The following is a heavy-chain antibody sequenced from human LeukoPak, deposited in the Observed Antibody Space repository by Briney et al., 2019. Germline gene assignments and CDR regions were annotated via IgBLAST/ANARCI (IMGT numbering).Heavy chain of an antibody. V-gene: IGHV3-33*01. CDR2: IWYDGSNK. J-gene: IGHJ6*02. Sequence: GGSLRLSCAASGFTFSSYGMHWVRQTPGKGLEWVAVIWYDGSNKYYADPVKGRFTISRDNSKNTLYLQMNSLRAEDTALYYCARASPVPGATHYGVDVWGQGTTVTVSS. CDR3: ARASPVPGATHYGVDV. CDR1: GFTFSSYG. D-gene: IGHD2-2*01.